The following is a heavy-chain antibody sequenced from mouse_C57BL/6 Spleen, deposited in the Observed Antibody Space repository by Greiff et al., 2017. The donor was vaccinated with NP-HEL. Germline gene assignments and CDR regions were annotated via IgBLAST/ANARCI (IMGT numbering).Heavy chain of an antibody. Sequence: QVQLQQSGAELVRPGTSVKVSCKASGYAFTNYLIEWVKQRPGQGLEWIGVINPGSGGTNYNEKFKGKATLTADKSSSTAYMQLSSLTSEDSAVYFCAREGYGSVFDYWGQGTTLTVSS. CDR2: INPGSGGT. D-gene: IGHD1-1*01. J-gene: IGHJ2*01. V-gene: IGHV1-54*01. CDR1: GYAFTNYL. CDR3: AREGYGSVFDY.